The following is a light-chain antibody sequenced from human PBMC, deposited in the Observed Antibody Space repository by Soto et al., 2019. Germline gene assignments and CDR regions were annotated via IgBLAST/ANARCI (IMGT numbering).Light chain of an antibody. Sequence: DIVMTQSPDSLAVSLGERATINCKSSQSVLFHSNNKNYLAWYQQKPGQPPKLLIYWASTRESGVPDRFSGSGSGTDFTLTITSLQAEDVAVYYCQQYYRTPLTFGGGTKVEIK. CDR1: QSVLFHSNNKNY. V-gene: IGKV4-1*01. J-gene: IGKJ4*01. CDR2: WAS. CDR3: QQYYRTPLT.